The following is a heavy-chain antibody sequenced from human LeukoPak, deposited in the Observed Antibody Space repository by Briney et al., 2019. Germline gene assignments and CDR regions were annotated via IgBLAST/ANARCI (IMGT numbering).Heavy chain of an antibody. CDR1: GGSFSSGSYY. V-gene: IGHV4-61*02. D-gene: IGHD2-21*01. CDR2: IYTSGST. Sequence: PSQTLSLTCTVSGGSFSSGSYYWSWIRQPAGKGLEWIGRIYTSGSTNYNPSLESRVTISVDTSKNQFSLKLSSVTAADTAVYYCARGGGDWGFHQSDYWGQGTLVTVSS. J-gene: IGHJ4*02. CDR3: ARGGGDWGFHQSDY.